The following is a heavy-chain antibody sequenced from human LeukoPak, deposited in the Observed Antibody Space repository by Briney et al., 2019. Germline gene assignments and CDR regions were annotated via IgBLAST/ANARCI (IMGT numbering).Heavy chain of an antibody. D-gene: IGHD6-13*01. CDR2: INSDGSST. CDR1: GFTFSSYW. J-gene: IGHJ4*02. V-gene: IGHV3-74*01. CDR3: ARDGRPGIAAAGTAY. Sequence: PGGSLRLSCAASGFTFSSYWMHWVRQAPGKGLVWVSRINSDGSSTSYADSVKGRFTISRDNAKNTLYLQMNSPRAEDTAVYYCARDGRPGIAAAGTAYWGQGTLVTVSS.